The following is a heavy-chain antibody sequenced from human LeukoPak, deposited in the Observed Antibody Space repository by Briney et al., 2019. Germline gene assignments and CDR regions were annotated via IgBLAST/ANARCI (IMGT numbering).Heavy chain of an antibody. Sequence: SETLSLTCTISGASIGTGGYYWTWIRQPPGEGLEWIGYIYYTGSIDYNASLKSRLTISLETSKNRFSLKLNSVTAADTAVYYCARDHSYYFGSQTSTLDVWGQGTAVTVSS. CDR3: ARDHSYYFGSQTSTLDV. V-gene: IGHV4-31*03. CDR1: GASIGTGGYY. D-gene: IGHD3-10*01. CDR2: IYYTGSI. J-gene: IGHJ6*02.